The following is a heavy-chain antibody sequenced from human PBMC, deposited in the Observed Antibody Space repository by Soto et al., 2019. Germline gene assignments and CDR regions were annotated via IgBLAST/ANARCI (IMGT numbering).Heavy chain of an antibody. J-gene: IGHJ4*02. CDR2: IIPILGIA. CDR1: GGTFSSYT. D-gene: IGHD6-13*01. Sequence: QVQLVQSGAEVKKPGSSVKVSCKASGGTFSSYTISWVRQAPGQGLEWMGRIIPILGIANYAQKFQGRVPIPAAKSTRTAYVELRSLGSADTAGYYCARRMGMAAAGPPAYWGQGTLVTVSA. V-gene: IGHV1-69*02. CDR3: ARRMGMAAAGPPAY.